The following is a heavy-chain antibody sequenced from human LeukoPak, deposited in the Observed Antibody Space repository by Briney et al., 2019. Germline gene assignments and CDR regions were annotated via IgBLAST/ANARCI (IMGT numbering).Heavy chain of an antibody. CDR1: GYTFTGYY. CDR3: ARDIAAAGTSPDY. V-gene: IGHV1-2*02. Sequence: GASVKVSCKTSGYTFTGYYMHWVRQAPGQGLEWMGWINPNSGGTNYAQKFQGRVTMTRDTSISTAYMELSRLRSDDTAVYYCARDIAAAGTSPDYWGQGTLVTVSS. D-gene: IGHD6-13*01. J-gene: IGHJ4*02. CDR2: INPNSGGT.